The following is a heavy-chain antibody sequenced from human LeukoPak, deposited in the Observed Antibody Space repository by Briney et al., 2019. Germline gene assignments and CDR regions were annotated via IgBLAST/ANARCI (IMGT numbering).Heavy chain of an antibody. CDR2: INHGGST. Sequence: PSETLSLTCAVYGGSFSGDFWSWIRQSPGKGLEWIGEINHGGSTTYNPSLQSRVTMSVDTSTNQISLKMTSVTAADTAVYYCARADMFDSSGYYDYWGQGTLVTVSS. V-gene: IGHV4-34*01. CDR1: GGSFSGDF. J-gene: IGHJ4*02. D-gene: IGHD3-22*01. CDR3: ARADMFDSSGYYDY.